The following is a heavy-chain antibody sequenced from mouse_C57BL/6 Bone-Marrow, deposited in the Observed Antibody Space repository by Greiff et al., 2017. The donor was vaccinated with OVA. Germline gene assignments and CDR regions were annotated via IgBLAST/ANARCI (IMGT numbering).Heavy chain of an antibody. Sequence: QVQLKESGPGLVQPSQSLSITCTVSGFSLTSYGVHWVRQSPGKGLEWLGVIWSGGSTDYYAAFMSRLSITKDNSKSQDIFKMNSLQADDTAIYYCAKKDSNWAWFAYWGQGTLVTVSA. CDR1: GFSLTSYG. J-gene: IGHJ3*01. D-gene: IGHD2-5*01. V-gene: IGHV2-5*01. CDR3: AKKDSNWAWFAY. CDR2: IWSGGST.